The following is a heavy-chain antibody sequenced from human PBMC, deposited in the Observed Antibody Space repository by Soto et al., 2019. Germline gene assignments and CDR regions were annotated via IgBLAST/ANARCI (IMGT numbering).Heavy chain of an antibody. CDR3: ARVFPPHEAGALVPAAMYYYYYGMDV. CDR1: GGSISSGGYY. Sequence: QVQLQESGPGLVKPSQTLSLTCTVSGGSISSGGYYWSWIRQHPGKGLEWIGYIYYSGSTYYNPSLKSRVTISVDTSKNQFSLKLSSVTAADTAVYYCARVFPPHEAGALVPAAMYYYYYGMDVWGQGTTVTVSS. CDR2: IYYSGST. J-gene: IGHJ6*02. D-gene: IGHD2-2*01. V-gene: IGHV4-31*03.